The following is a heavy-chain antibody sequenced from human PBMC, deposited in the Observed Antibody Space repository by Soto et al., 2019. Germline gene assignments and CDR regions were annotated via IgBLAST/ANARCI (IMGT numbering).Heavy chain of an antibody. CDR2: IYKSATT. CDR1: GDSISNLDYF. J-gene: IGHJ5*01. Sequence: SETLSLTCSVSGDSISNLDYFWAWIRQPPGQALEYIGYIYKSATTYYNPSFESRVAISVDTSKSQFSLNVTSVTAADTAVYFCARGRYCLTGRCFPNWFDSWGQGALVTGS. CDR3: ARGRYCLTGRCFPNWFDS. D-gene: IGHD7-27*01. V-gene: IGHV4-30-4*01.